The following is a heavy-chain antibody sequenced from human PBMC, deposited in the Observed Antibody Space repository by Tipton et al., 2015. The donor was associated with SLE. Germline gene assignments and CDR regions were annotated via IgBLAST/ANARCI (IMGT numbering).Heavy chain of an antibody. CDR3: ARRAVTNNWYFDL. J-gene: IGHJ2*01. D-gene: IGHD4-17*01. CDR1: GFTFNSYS. Sequence: SLRLSCAASGFTFNSYSMHWVRQAPGKGLEWVSVIYVGGDTYYGDFVKGRFTISRDNSKNTLYLQLNGLRPEDTALYFCARRAVTNNWYFDLWGRGTLVTVSS. CDR2: IYVGGDT. V-gene: IGHV3-23*03.